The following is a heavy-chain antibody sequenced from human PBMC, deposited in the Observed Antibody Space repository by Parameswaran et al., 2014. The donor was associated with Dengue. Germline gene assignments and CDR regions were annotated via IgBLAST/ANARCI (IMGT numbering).Heavy chain of an antibody. CDR2: LRDDGSDT. V-gene: IGHV3-30*02. J-gene: IGHJ4*02. CDR3: AKDQIITTLVVSGSPFDY. Sequence: WIRQPPGKGLEWVAFLRDDGSDTYYADSVEGRFTISRDNSKNTLYLQMNSLRTEDTAVYYCAKDQIITTLVVSGSPFDYWGQGTLVTVSS. D-gene: IGHD2-15*01.